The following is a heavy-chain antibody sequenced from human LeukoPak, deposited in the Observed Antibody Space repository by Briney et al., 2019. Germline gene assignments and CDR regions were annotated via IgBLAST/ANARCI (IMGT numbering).Heavy chain of an antibody. J-gene: IGHJ6*02. V-gene: IGHV4-34*01. D-gene: IGHD4-17*01. CDR2: INHSGST. CDR1: GGSFSGYY. Sequence: SETLSLTCAVYGGSFSGYYWSWIRQPPGKGLEWIGEINHSGSTNYNPSLKSRVTISVDTSKNQFSLKLSSVTAADTAVYYCARATDYYGMDVWGQGTTDTVSS. CDR3: ARATDYYGMDV.